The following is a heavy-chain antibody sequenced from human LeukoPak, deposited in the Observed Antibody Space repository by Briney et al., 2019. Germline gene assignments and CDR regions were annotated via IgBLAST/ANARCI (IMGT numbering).Heavy chain of an antibody. CDR1: GLTFSSYA. V-gene: IGHV3-23*01. CDR3: AKDGFCGGDCYYSN. D-gene: IGHD2-21*02. Sequence: GGSLRLSCAASGLTFSSYAMSWVRQSPGKGLEWVSAISGSGGSTYYADSVKGRFTISRDNSKNTLYLQMNSLRAEDTAVYYCAKDGFCGGDCYYSNWGQGTLVTVSS. J-gene: IGHJ4*02. CDR2: ISGSGGST.